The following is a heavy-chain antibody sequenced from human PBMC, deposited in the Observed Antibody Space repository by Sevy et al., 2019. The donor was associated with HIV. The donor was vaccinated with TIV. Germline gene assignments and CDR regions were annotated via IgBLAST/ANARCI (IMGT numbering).Heavy chain of an antibody. V-gene: IGHV1-46*01. Sequence: ASVKVSCKASGYTFTSYYMHWVRQAPGQGLEWMGIINPSGGSTSYAQTFQGRVTMTRDTSTSTVYMELSSLRSEDTAVYYCARDAGYYDSSGYIFDYWGQGTLVTVSS. CDR3: ARDAGYYDSSGYIFDY. J-gene: IGHJ4*02. CDR1: GYTFTSYY. D-gene: IGHD3-22*01. CDR2: INPSGGST.